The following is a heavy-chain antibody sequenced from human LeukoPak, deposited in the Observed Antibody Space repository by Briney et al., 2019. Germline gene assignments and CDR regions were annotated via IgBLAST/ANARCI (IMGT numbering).Heavy chain of an antibody. CDR1: GGSISSYY. CDR3: AREPNLVDFDT. V-gene: IGHV4-59*01. J-gene: IGHJ3*02. CDR2: VHYSGST. Sequence: SETLSLTCTVSGGSISSYYWGWIRQPPGKGLEWIGYVHYSGSTNYNPSLKSRVTISVDKSKYQFSLNLSSVTAADTAVYYCAREPNLVDFDTWGQGTMVTVSS. D-gene: IGHD6-6*01.